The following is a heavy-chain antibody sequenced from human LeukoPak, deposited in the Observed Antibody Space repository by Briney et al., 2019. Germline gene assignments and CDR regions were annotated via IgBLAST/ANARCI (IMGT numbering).Heavy chain of an antibody. V-gene: IGHV4-39*01. CDR3: ARSYGGHSVCDAFDI. D-gene: IGHD4-23*01. J-gene: IGHJ3*02. CDR1: GDSISRSLYY. Sequence: PSETLSLTCTVSGDSISRSLYYWGWIRQPPGKGLEWIGTIYYSGSTYYNPSLKSRVTISVDTSKNQFSLKLTSVTAADTAVYYCARSYGGHSVCDAFDIWGQGTMVTVSS. CDR2: IYYSGST.